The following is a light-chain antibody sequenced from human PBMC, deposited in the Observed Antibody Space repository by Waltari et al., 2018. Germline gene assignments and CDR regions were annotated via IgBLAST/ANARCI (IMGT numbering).Light chain of an antibody. CDR1: SSNIGDHS. J-gene: IGLJ3*02. V-gene: IGLV1-47*01. CDR2: RNH. CDR3: AAWDDKLAGVV. Sequence: QSVLTQPPPVSGAPGQSVTISCSGSSSNIGDHSVYWYKQVSGTAPKLRIYRNHKRASGVPDRFSASKSGTSASLAISGLRSEDEASFYCAAWDDKLAGVVFGGGTKLTVL.